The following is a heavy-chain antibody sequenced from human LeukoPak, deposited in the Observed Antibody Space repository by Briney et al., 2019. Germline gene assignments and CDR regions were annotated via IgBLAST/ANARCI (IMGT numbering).Heavy chain of an antibody. D-gene: IGHD4-17*01. CDR1: GGSISSSSYY. CDR3: ASYPTTVTTGYFDY. J-gene: IGHJ4*02. V-gene: IGHV4-39*01. Sequence: SETLSLACTVSGGSISSSSYYWGWIRQPPGKGLEWIGSIYYSGSTYYNPSLKSRVTISVDTSKSQFSLKLSSVTAADTAVYYCASYPTTVTTGYFDYWGQGTLVTVSS. CDR2: IYYSGST.